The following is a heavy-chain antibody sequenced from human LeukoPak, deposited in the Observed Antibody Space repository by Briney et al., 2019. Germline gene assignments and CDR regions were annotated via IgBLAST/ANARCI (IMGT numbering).Heavy chain of an antibody. CDR1: GFTLTELS. Sequence: GSLKLSCTVSGFTLTELSMHWVRQAPGKGLEWMGGIDSKDGETIYAHQFKGRFTMSEDTSTDTAYMELSILRSEDTAVYYCATALPRSNDSLTGYYKGGLDYWGQGTLVTVSS. D-gene: IGHD3-9*01. V-gene: IGHV1-24*01. CDR2: IDSKDGET. CDR3: ATALPRSNDSLTGYYKGGLDY. J-gene: IGHJ4*02.